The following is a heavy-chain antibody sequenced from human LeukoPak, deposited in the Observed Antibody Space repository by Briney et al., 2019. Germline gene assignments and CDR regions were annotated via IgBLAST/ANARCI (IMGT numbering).Heavy chain of an antibody. CDR2: IRDKAYGGTT. CDR1: GFTFGDYA. Sequence: PGGSLRLSCTASGFTFGDYAMSWVRQAPGKGLEWVGFIRDKAYGGTTEYAASVKGRFTISRDDSKSIAYLQMNSLKTEDTAVYYCTRGYSVAGAGGFDSWGQGTLVTVSS. V-gene: IGHV3-49*04. CDR3: TRGYSVAGAGGFDS. J-gene: IGHJ4*02. D-gene: IGHD6-19*01.